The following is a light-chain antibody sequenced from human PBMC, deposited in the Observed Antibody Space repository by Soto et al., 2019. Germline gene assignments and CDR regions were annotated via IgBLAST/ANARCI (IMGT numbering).Light chain of an antibody. V-gene: IGKV1-27*01. CDR2: AAS. Sequence: DIQMTQSPMSLSASVGDRVTITCRASQGIRNYVAWYQQIPGKAPTLLIYAASTLQSGVPSRFSGSGSGTDFTLTINGLQPEDVATYSCQKYSSVPVFGPGTKVEIK. J-gene: IGKJ3*01. CDR1: QGIRNY. CDR3: QKYSSVPV.